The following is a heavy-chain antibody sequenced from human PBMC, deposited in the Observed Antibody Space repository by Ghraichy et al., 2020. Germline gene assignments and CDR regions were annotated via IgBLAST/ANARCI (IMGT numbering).Heavy chain of an antibody. D-gene: IGHD2-21*02. Sequence: SETLSLTCAVYGGFSGYYWTWIRQPPGKGLEWIGETNHNGDTNYNPSLKSRVSISVDTSKNQFFLKMNSVTAADTAVYFCAWETLTAKRRHYYGMDVWGQGTTVTVSS. V-gene: IGHV4-34*01. CDR2: TNHNGDT. CDR1: GGFSGYY. J-gene: IGHJ6*02. CDR3: AWETLTAKRRHYYGMDV.